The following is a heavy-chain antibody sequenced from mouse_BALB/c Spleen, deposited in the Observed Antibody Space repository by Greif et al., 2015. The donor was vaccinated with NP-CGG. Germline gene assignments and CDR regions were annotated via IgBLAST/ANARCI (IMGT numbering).Heavy chain of an antibody. Sequence: EVKLVESGGGLVQPGGSLKLSCATSGFTFSDYYMYWVRQTPEKRLEWVAYISNGGGSTYYPDTVKGRFTISRDNAKNTLYLQMSRLKSEDTAMYYCARQGIYDGVLWYFDVWGAGTTVTVSS. J-gene: IGHJ1*01. CDR3: ARQGIYDGVLWYFDV. V-gene: IGHV5-12*02. CDR2: ISNGGGST. CDR1: GFTFSDYY. D-gene: IGHD2-3*01.